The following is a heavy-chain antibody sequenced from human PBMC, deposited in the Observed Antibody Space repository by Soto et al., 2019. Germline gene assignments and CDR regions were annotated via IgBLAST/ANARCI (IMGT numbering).Heavy chain of an antibody. CDR3: ARGRRRRGGYYYYFDV. CDR1: GFTFSSYV. D-gene: IGHD3-10*01. Sequence: QVQLVESGGGVVQPGRSLRLSCAASGFTFSSYVMHWVRQAPGKGLEWVAGIRYDGSNKYYADSVKGRFTISRDNSKNALDRHMNSQSAEDTAVDYCARGRRRRGGYYYYFDVRSKGTTVTVCS. CDR2: IRYDGSNK. V-gene: IGHV3-33*01. J-gene: IGHJ6*03.